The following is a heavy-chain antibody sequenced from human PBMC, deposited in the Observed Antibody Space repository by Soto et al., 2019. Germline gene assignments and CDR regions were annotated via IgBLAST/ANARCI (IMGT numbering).Heavy chain of an antibody. CDR3: AKYGLLYGMDV. CDR1: GFTVSSNY. D-gene: IGHD2-21*01. CDR2: IYSGGSA. J-gene: IGHJ6*02. Sequence: PGGSLRLSCAASGFTVSSNYMSWVRQAPGKGLEWVSVIYSGGSAYYADSVKGRFTISRDNSKNTLYLQMNSLRAEDTAVYYCAKYGLLYGMDVWGQGTTVTVSS. V-gene: IGHV3-66*01.